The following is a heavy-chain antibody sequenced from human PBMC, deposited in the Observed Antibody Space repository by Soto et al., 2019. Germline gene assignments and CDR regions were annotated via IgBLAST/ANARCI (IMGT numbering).Heavy chain of an antibody. D-gene: IGHD4-17*01. J-gene: IGHJ4*02. CDR2: IFNTGST. V-gene: IGHV4-31*03. CDR3: ASGALHGDYVPDEY. Sequence: QVQLQESGPGLVKPSQTLSLTCTVSGGSISSGGYHWSWIRQLPGKGLEWIGYIFNTGSTYYNPSLKSRVSISVDTSKNQFSLKLSSLTAADTAVYYCASGALHGDYVPDEYWGQGTPVTVSS. CDR1: GGSISSGGYH.